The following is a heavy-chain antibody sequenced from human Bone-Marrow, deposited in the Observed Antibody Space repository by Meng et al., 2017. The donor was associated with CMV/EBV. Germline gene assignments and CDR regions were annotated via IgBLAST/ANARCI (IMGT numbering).Heavy chain of an antibody. D-gene: IGHD3-3*01. CDR2: IKQDGSEK. V-gene: IGHV3-7*03. CDR3: ARDGNRFWSGYHPQFWFDP. CDR1: GSTFSSYW. Sequence: GESLKISCAASGSTFSSYWMSWVRQAPGKGLEWVANIKQDGSEKYYVDSVKGRFTISRDNAKNSLYLQMNSLRAEDTAVYYCARDGNRFWSGYHPQFWFDPWGQGTLVTVSS. J-gene: IGHJ5*02.